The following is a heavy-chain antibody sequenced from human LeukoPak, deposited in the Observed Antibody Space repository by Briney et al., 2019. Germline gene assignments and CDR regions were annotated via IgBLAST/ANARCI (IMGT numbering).Heavy chain of an antibody. J-gene: IGHJ4*02. CDR1: GFTFSSYA. CDR3: AGRPVRGPRY. D-gene: IGHD3-10*01. V-gene: IGHV3-23*01. Sequence: GGSLRLSCAASGFTFSSYAMSWVRQAPGKGLEWVSDISDSGRITFYADSVKGRFTISRDNSKNTLYLRMTNLRVEDTAVYYCAGRPVRGPRYWGQGTLVTVSS. CDR2: ISDSGRIT.